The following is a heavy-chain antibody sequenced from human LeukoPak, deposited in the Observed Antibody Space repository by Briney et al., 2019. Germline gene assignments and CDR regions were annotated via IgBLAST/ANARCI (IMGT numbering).Heavy chain of an antibody. V-gene: IGHV1-8*01. CDR3: ARDLYGGNSQLGY. D-gene: IGHD4-23*01. CDR1: GYTFTSYD. J-gene: IGHJ4*02. CDR2: MSPNSGNT. Sequence: ASVKVSCRASGYTFTSYDINWVRQATGQGLEWMGWMSPNSGNTGYAQKFQGRVTMTRNTSISTAYMELSSLRSEDTAVYYCARDLYGGNSQLGYWGQGTLVTVSS.